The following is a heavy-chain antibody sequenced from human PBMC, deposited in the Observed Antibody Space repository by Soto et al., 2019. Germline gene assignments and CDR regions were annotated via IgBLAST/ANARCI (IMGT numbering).Heavy chain of an antibody. CDR2: IYYSGST. CDR1: GGSISSGGYY. CDR3: ARDLLGSRSSYGDYPGDY. J-gene: IGHJ4*02. V-gene: IGHV4-31*03. Sequence: PSETLSLTCTVSGGSISSGGYYWSWIRQHPGKGLEWIGYIYYSGSTYYNPSLKSRVTISVDTSKNQFSLKLSSVTAADTAVYYCARDLLGSRSSYGDYPGDYWGQGTLVTAPQ. D-gene: IGHD4-17*01.